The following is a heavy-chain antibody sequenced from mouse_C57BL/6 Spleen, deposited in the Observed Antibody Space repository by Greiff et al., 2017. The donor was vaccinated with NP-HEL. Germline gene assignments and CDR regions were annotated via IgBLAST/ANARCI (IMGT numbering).Heavy chain of an antibody. J-gene: IGHJ4*01. CDR3: AKDLYYAMDY. V-gene: IGHV1-19*01. Sequence: EVQLQQSGPVLVKPGASVKMSCKASGYTFTDYYMNWVKQSHGKSLEWIGVINPYNGGTSYNQKFKGKATLTVDKSSSTAYMELNSLTSEDSAVYYCAKDLYYAMDYWGQGTSVTVSS. CDR1: GYTFTDYY. CDR2: INPYNGGT.